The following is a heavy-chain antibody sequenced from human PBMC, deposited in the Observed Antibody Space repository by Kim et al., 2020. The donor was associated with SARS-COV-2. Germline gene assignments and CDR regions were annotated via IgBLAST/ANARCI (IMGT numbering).Heavy chain of an antibody. V-gene: IGHV3-23*03. Sequence: GGSLRLSCAASGFTFSSYAMSWVRQAPGKGLEWVSVIYSGGSSTYYADSVKGRFTISRDNSKNTLYLQMNSLRAEDTAVYYCAKAEYRVRDFDYCGQGTL. CDR1: GFTFSSYA. J-gene: IGHJ4*02. CDR3: AKAEYRVRDFDY. D-gene: IGHD2-2*01. CDR2: IYSGGSST.